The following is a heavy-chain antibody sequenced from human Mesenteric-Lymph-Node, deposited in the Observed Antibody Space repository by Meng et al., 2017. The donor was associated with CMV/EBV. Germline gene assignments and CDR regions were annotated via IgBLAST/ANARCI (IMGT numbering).Heavy chain of an antibody. CDR1: GGSISSSSYY. CDR2: IYYSGST. Sequence: PETLSLTCTVSGGSISSSSYYCGWIRQPPGKGLEWNGSIYYSGSTYYNSSLKRRVTPSVDTSKNQFSLKLSSVSAADTAVYYCERRYDSGKYYFDHWGQGTLVTVSS. V-gene: IGHV4-39*01. J-gene: IGHJ4*02. D-gene: IGHD3-10*01. CDR3: ERRYDSGKYYFDH.